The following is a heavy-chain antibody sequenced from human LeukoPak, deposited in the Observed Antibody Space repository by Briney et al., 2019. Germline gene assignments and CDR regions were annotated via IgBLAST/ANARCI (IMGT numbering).Heavy chain of an antibody. V-gene: IGHV3-74*01. CDR3: ARGFFRSSWHPNFDY. Sequence: PGGSLRLSCAASGFTFSSYWMHWVRQAPGKGLVWVSRINSDGSSTSYADSVKGRFTISRDNAKNTLYLQMNSPRAEDTAVYYCARGFFRSSWHPNFDYWGQGTLVTVSS. CDR2: INSDGSST. CDR1: GFTFSSYW. D-gene: IGHD6-13*01. J-gene: IGHJ4*02.